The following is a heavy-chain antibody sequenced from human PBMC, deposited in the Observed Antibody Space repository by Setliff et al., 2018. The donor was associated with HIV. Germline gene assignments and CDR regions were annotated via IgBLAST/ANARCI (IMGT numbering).Heavy chain of an antibody. CDR2: ISGRGGST. Sequence: PGGSLRLSCAASGFTFSSCWVTWVRQAPGKGLEWVSAISGRGGSTYYADSVKGRFTISRDNSKNTLYLQMNSLRAEDTAVYYCAKDSGYEGDHYFDYWGQGTLVTVSS. J-gene: IGHJ4*02. CDR1: GFTFSSCW. V-gene: IGHV3-23*01. CDR3: AKDSGYEGDHYFDY. D-gene: IGHD5-12*01.